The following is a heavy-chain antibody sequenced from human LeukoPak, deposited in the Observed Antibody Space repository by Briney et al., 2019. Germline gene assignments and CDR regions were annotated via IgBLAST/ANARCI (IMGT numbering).Heavy chain of an antibody. V-gene: IGHV3-21*06. CDR2: ISRSSIYT. J-gene: IGHJ6*04. CDR1: GFTFSNYN. Sequence: PGGSLRLSCTASGFTFSNYNMNWVRQAPGKGLGWVSSISRSSIYTYYEDSVKGRLTISRDNAKNSLYLQMNSLRAEDTAVYYCAELGITMIGGVWGKGTTVTISS. D-gene: IGHD3-10*02. CDR3: AELGITMIGGV.